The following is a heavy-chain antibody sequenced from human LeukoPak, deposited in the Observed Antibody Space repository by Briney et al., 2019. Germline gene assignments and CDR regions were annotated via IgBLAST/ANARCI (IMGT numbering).Heavy chain of an antibody. CDR1: GFTSSSYS. CDR3: AREQGAVAGDY. Sequence: GGSLRLSCAASGFTSSSYSMNWVRQAPGKGLEWVSYISSSSSTIYYADSVKGRFTISRDNAKNSLYLQMNSLRADDTAVYYCAREQGAVAGDYWGQGTLVTVSS. D-gene: IGHD6-19*01. V-gene: IGHV3-48*01. J-gene: IGHJ4*02. CDR2: ISSSSSTI.